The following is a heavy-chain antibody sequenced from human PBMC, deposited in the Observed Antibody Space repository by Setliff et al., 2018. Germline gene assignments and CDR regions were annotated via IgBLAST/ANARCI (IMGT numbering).Heavy chain of an antibody. CDR1: GYTFTTYA. D-gene: IGHD6-6*01. Sequence: SVKVSCKASGYTFTTYAMSWMRQAPGQGLEWMGGIIPMFGTTEYAQKFQGRLTIITDESTNTAFMQLSSLRSDDTAVYYCVREGVDRRSSTDYRYYMDVWGKGTTVTVSS. V-gene: IGHV1-69*05. J-gene: IGHJ6*03. CDR3: VREGVDRRSSTDYRYYMDV. CDR2: IIPMFGTT.